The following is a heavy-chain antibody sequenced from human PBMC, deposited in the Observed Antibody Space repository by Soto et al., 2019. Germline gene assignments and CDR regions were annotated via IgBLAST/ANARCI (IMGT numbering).Heavy chain of an antibody. V-gene: IGHV4-39*01. CDR3: ARQIGYCSGGSCYTALVAFDI. Sequence: SETLSLTCTVSGGSISSSSYYWGWIRQPPGKGLEWIGSIYYSGSTYYNPSLKSRVTISVDTSKNQFSLKLSSVTAADTAVYYCARQIGYCSGGSCYTALVAFDIWGQGTMVTVSS. D-gene: IGHD2-15*01. J-gene: IGHJ3*02. CDR1: GGSISSSSYY. CDR2: IYYSGST.